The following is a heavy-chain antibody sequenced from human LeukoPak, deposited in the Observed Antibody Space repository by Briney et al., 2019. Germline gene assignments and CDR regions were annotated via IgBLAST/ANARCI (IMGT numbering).Heavy chain of an antibody. J-gene: IGHJ4*02. D-gene: IGHD4-11*01. CDR3: ARHAWGRSTVIVDY. CDR2: ISSSGSLI. CDR1: GFTFNDYY. Sequence: KSGGSLRLSCAASGFTFNDYYMSWIRQAPGEGLEWVSYISSSGSLIYYADSVKGRFTISRDNAKNSLYLQMNSLRAGDTAVYYCARHAWGRSTVIVDYWGQGTLVTVSS. V-gene: IGHV3-11*01.